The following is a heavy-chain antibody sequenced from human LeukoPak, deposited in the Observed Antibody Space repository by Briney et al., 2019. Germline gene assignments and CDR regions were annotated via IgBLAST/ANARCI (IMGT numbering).Heavy chain of an antibody. J-gene: IGHJ4*02. CDR2: ISGSGGIT. CDR3: AKVMDINSGLMFFGY. CDR1: EFTFSRSG. Sequence: PGGSLRLSCAASEFTFSRSGMSWVRQAPGKGLEWVSLISGSGGITYYVDSVKGRFTISRDNSKNTLYLQMNSLRADDTAVYYCAKVMDINSGLMFFGYWGQGTLVTVSS. D-gene: IGHD6-19*01. V-gene: IGHV3-23*01.